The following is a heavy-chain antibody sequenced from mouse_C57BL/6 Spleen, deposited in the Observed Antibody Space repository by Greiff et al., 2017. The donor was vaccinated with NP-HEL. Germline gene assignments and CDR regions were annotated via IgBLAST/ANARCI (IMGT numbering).Heavy chain of an antibody. CDR2: IYPGDGDT. D-gene: IGHD3-1*01. CDR3: ARGATGSWFAY. V-gene: IGHV1-80*01. Sequence: QVQLQQSGAELVKPGASVKISCKASGYPFSSYWMNWVKQRPGKGLEWIGQIYPGDGDTNYNGKFKGKATLTADKSSSTAYMQLSSLTSEDSAVYFCARGATGSWFAYWGQGTLVTVSA. CDR1: GYPFSSYW. J-gene: IGHJ3*01.